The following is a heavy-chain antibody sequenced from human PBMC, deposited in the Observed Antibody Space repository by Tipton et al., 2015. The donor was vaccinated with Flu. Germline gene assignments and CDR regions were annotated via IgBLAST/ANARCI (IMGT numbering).Heavy chain of an antibody. D-gene: IGHD2-21*02. CDR2: LSGDGYTA. V-gene: IGHV3-23*04. J-gene: IGHJ4*02. Sequence: VQLVQSGGGLVQPGGSLRLSCTASGFTFSNFWMNWVRQAPGKGLEWVSALSGDGYTAYYADSVKGRFTISRDNSKNTLFLQVNSLRAADTAVYYCAKAMSDSYGRFDYWGQGTLVTVSS. CDR3: AKAMSDSYGRFDY. CDR1: GFTFSNFW.